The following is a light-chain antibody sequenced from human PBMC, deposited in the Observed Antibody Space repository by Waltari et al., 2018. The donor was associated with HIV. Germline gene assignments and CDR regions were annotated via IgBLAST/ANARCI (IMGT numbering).Light chain of an antibody. Sequence: QSALTQPASVSGSPGQSITISCTGTSSDVGSYNLVSWYQQHPGKAPKLMIYEVSKRSSGVSNRFSVSKSGNTASLTISGLQAEDEADYYCCSYAGSSTLYVFGTGTKVTVL. CDR3: CSYAGSSTLYV. J-gene: IGLJ1*01. CDR1: SSDVGSYNL. CDR2: EVS. V-gene: IGLV2-23*02.